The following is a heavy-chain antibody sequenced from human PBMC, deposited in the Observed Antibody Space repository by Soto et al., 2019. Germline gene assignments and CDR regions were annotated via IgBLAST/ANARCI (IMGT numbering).Heavy chain of an antibody. CDR1: GFTFSSSA. Sequence: QVQLVESGGGVVQPGRSLRLSCAASGFTFSSSAMHWVRQAPGKGLEWVALISYDGGRKYSADSVKGRFTISRDNATNTLYIKMDSLRAEDTAVLYCAREPRIAATKDYNYCGMNVWGQGTTVTVSS. V-gene: IGHV3-30-3*01. CDR2: ISYDGGRK. D-gene: IGHD6-13*01. CDR3: AREPRIAATKDYNYCGMNV. J-gene: IGHJ6*02.